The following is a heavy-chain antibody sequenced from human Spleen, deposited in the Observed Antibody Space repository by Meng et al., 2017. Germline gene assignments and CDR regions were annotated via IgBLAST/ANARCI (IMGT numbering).Heavy chain of an antibody. D-gene: IGHD3-22*01. V-gene: IGHV4-61*01. CDR2: IYYSGST. Sequence: GQLQESGPGLVRASDTLSLTCTVSGDSVNSVSYYWSWIRQPPGKGLEWIGYIYYSGSTNYNPSLKSRVTISVDTSKNQFSLRLRSVTAADMAVYYCARYYFESSVLDPWGQGTLVTVSS. CDR1: GDSVNSVSYY. CDR3: ARYYFESSVLDP. J-gene: IGHJ5*02.